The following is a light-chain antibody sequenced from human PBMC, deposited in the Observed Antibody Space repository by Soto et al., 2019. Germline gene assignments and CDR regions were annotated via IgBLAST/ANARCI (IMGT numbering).Light chain of an antibody. CDR1: SSDVGGYNY. CDR2: EVN. Sequence: QSALTQPPSASGSPGQSITISCTGTSSDVGGYNYVSWYQQHPGNAPKLIIHEVNKRPSGVPDSFSGSKSGNTASLTVTGLQAEDEADYYCSSYAGSNILVFGEGTKLTVL. J-gene: IGLJ2*01. V-gene: IGLV2-8*01. CDR3: SSYAGSNILV.